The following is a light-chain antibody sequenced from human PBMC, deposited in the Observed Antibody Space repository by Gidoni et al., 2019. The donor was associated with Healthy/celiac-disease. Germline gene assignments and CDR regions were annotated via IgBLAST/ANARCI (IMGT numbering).Light chain of an antibody. CDR1: QSFLYSSNNKNY. CDR2: WAS. J-gene: IGKJ5*01. V-gene: IGKV4-1*01. CDR3: QQYYSTPLT. Sequence: DIVMNQSSDSLAVSLGERATINCKSSQSFLYSSNNKNYLAWYQQKPGQPPKLLIYWASTRESGVPDRFSGSGSGTDFTLTISSLQAEDVAVYYCQQYYSTPLTFGQGTRLEIK.